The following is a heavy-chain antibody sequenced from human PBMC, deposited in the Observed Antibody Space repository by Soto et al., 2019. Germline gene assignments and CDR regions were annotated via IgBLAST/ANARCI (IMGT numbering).Heavy chain of an antibody. CDR1: GGSICSGGYY. CDR2: IYYRGRT. CDR3: ARSYGPRAHLHY. D-gene: IGHD1-26*01. Sequence: SETLSLTXTVSGGSICSGGYYWRWIRQHPGKGLKWFGCIYYRGRTYYNPSLTSRVTLSVDTSKTQFSLKLTAVTAADTTSYYCARSYGPRAHLHYWGQGTLV. J-gene: IGHJ4*02. V-gene: IGHV4-31*02.